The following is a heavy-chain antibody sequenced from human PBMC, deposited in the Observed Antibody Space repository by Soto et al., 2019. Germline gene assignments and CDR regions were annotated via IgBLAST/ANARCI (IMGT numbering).Heavy chain of an antibody. D-gene: IGHD3-10*01. Sequence: ASVKISCKASGYTFTSYGISWVRQAPGQGLEWMGWISAYNGNTKYAQNLQGRMTMTTDTSTSTAYMELRSLRSDDTAVYYCARDLDGSGSYYTDYWGQGTLVTVSS. CDR1: GYTFTSYG. CDR2: ISAYNGNT. J-gene: IGHJ4*02. CDR3: ARDLDGSGSYYTDY. V-gene: IGHV1-18*04.